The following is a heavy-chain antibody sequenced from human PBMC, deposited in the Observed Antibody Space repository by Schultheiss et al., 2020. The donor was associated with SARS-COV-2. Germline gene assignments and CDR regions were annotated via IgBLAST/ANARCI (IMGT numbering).Heavy chain of an antibody. J-gene: IGHJ4*02. Sequence: GSLRLSCTVSGGSVNSGGYYWGWIRQPPGKGLEWLGDIDHRGITNYNPSLKSRVTILVDTSTNQFSLKLSSLTAADTAVYYCARLFDYNSFFYWGQGTLVTVSS. V-gene: IGHV4-61*08. CDR2: IDHRGIT. CDR3: ARLFDYNSFFY. D-gene: IGHD4-11*01. CDR1: GGSVNSGGYY.